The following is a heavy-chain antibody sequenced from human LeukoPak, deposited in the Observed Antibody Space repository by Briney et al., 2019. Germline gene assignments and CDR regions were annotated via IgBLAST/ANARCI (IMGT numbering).Heavy chain of an antibody. CDR1: GGYISSYF. CDR2: IHDSGNT. Sequence: SETLSLTCIDSGGYISSYFWSWIRQPPGKGLEWIGNIHDSGNTNFNPSLKSRVTISVDTSKNQFSLKLSSVTAADTAVYHCARHVGHYDGSRYYYDWYFDLWGRGTLVTVSS. J-gene: IGHJ2*01. D-gene: IGHD3-22*01. CDR3: ARHVGHYDGSRYYYDWYFDL. V-gene: IGHV4-59*08.